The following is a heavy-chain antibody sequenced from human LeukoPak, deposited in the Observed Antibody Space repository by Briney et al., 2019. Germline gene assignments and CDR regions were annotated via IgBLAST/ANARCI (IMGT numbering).Heavy chain of an antibody. D-gene: IGHD6-13*01. CDR3: AKDRRKEGAAAKYDY. V-gene: IGHV3-23*01. J-gene: IGHJ4*02. CDR1: GFTFSSYA. Sequence: PGGSLRLSRAASGFTFSSYAMSWVRQAPGKGLEWVSAISGSGGSTYYADSVKGRFTISRDNSKNTLYLQMNSLRAEDTAVYYCAKDRRKEGAAAKYDYWGQGTLVTVSS. CDR2: ISGSGGST.